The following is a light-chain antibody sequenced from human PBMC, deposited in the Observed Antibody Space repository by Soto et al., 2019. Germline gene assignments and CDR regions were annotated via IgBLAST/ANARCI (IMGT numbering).Light chain of an antibody. CDR1: QSVSSY. CDR3: QQRSNWPVT. CDR2: DAS. Sequence: EIVLTQSPATLSLSPGEGATLSCRARQSVSSYLAWYQQKPGQAPRLLIYDASNRATGIPARFSGSGSGTEFTLIISSLEPEDFAVYYCQQRSNWPVTFGLGTKV. V-gene: IGKV3-11*01. J-gene: IGKJ1*01.